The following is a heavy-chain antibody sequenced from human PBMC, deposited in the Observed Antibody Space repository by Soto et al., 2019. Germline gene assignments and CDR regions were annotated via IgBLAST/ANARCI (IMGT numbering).Heavy chain of an antibody. V-gene: IGHV1-69*04. D-gene: IGHD2-15*01. J-gene: IGHJ3*02. CDR3: ARDLDEYCSGGSCLDAFDI. CDR1: GGTFSSYT. CDR2: IIPILGIA. Sequence: ASVKVSCKASGGTFSSYTISWVRQAPGQGLEWMGRIIPILGIANYAQKFQGRVTITADKSTSTAYMELSSLRSEDTAVYYCARDLDEYCSGGSCLDAFDIWGQGTMVTVSS.